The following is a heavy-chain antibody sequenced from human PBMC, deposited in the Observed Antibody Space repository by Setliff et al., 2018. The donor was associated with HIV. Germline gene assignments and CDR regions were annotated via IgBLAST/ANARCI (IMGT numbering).Heavy chain of an antibody. Sequence: KPSETLSLTCTVSGGSISSGSYYWSWIRQPAGKGLEWIGRIYTSGSTNYNPSLKSRVTISVDTSKNQFSLKLSSVTAADTALYYCARWIVSGGSFPSFDSWGQGTLVTVSS. D-gene: IGHD2-15*01. CDR3: ARWIVSGGSFPSFDS. J-gene: IGHJ4*02. CDR2: IYTSGST. CDR1: GGSISSGSYY. V-gene: IGHV4-61*02.